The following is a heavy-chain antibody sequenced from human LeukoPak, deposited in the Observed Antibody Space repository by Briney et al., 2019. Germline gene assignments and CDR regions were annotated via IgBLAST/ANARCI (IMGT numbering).Heavy chain of an antibody. Sequence: PSETLSLTCTVSGGSISSYYWSWIRQPPGKGLEWIGYIYYSGSTNYNPSLKSRVTISVDTSKNQFSLKLSSVTAADTAVYYCARVLSGQWLVGLYYYYMDVWGKGTTVTVSS. CDR1: GGSISSYY. CDR2: IYYSGST. CDR3: ARVLSGQWLVGLYYYYMDV. V-gene: IGHV4-59*01. J-gene: IGHJ6*03. D-gene: IGHD6-19*01.